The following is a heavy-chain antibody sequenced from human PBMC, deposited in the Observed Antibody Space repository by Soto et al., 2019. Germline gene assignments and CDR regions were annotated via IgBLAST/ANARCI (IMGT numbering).Heavy chain of an antibody. D-gene: IGHD3-10*01. J-gene: IGHJ6*02. CDR1: GYTFTSYG. CDR3: GRASITMVRGTYGMDV. Sequence: ASVKVSCKASGYTFTSYGISWVRQAPGQGLEWMGWISAYNGNTNYAQKLQGRVTMTTDTSTSTAYMELRSLRSDDTAVYYCGRASITMVRGTYGMDVCGQGTTVTVS. CDR2: ISAYNGNT. V-gene: IGHV1-18*04.